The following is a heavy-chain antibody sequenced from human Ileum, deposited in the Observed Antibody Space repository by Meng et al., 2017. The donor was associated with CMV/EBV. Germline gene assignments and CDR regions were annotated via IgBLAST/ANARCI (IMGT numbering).Heavy chain of an antibody. D-gene: IGHD1-14*01. Sequence: ASVKVSCKASGYTFIDYYLHWVRQAPGQGLEWMGWMNPDSGATNYAQRSQGRVIMTRDTSISTAYMEVNRLTSGDTAVYYCVKETGSSISCWFDSWGQGTLVTVSS. CDR3: VKETGSSISCWFDS. J-gene: IGHJ5*01. CDR1: GYTFIDYY. V-gene: IGHV1-2*02. CDR2: MNPDSGAT.